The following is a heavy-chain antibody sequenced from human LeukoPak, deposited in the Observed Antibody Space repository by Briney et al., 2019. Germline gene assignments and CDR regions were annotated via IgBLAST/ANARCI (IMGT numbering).Heavy chain of an antibody. D-gene: IGHD3-16*01. J-gene: IGHJ6*03. V-gene: IGHV3-9*01. CDR3: AKSSFGGGYYYYMDV. Sequence: SLRLSCAASGFTFDDYAMHWVRQAPGKGLEWVSGISWNSGSIGYADSVKGRFTISRDNAKNSLYLQMNSLRAEDTALYYCAKSSFGGGYYYYMDVWGKGTTVTVSS. CDR2: ISWNSGSI. CDR1: GFTFDDYA.